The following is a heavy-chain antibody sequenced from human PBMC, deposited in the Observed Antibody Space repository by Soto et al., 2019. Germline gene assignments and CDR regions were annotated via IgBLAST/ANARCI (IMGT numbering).Heavy chain of an antibody. J-gene: IGHJ6*02. Sequence: QVQLQESGPGLVKPSQTLSLTCTVSGGSISSGDYYWSWIRQPPGKGLEWIGYIYYSGSPYYNPSLQRRVTISVDASKNQFSLKLSSVAAADTAVYYCARELLWFGESFPGGYGMDVWGQGTTVTVSS. CDR2: IYYSGSP. CDR3: ARELLWFGESFPGGYGMDV. D-gene: IGHD3-10*01. CDR1: GGSISSGDYY. V-gene: IGHV4-30-4*01.